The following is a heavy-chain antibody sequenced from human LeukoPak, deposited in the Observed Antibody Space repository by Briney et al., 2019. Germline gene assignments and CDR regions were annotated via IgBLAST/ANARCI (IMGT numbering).Heavy chain of an antibody. V-gene: IGHV3-30*02. CDR2: IRYDGTNK. Sequence: QSGGSLRLSCTASGFTFSIFGMHWVRQAPGKGLEWVAFIRYDGTNKYYADSVKGRFTISRDNSKNTLYLQMNSLRAEDTAVYYCARDRPAEGPASHYYYGMDVWGQGTTVTVSS. CDR3: ARDRPAEGPASHYYYGMDV. D-gene: IGHD2-15*01. J-gene: IGHJ6*02. CDR1: GFTFSIFG.